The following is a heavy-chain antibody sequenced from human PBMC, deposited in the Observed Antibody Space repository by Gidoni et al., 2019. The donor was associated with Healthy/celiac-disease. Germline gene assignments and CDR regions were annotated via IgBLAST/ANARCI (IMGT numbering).Heavy chain of an antibody. CDR2: ISSSSSNI. CDR1: GFPFSSYS. V-gene: IGHV3-48*01. CDR3: ARDYDFWSGYLYYYYYYGMDV. J-gene: IGHJ6*02. Sequence: EVQLVESGGGLVQPGGSLRLSCAASGFPFSSYSMNWVRQAPGKGLEWVSYISSSSSNIYYADSVKGRFTISRDNAKNSLYLQMNSLRAEDTAVYYCARDYDFWSGYLYYYYYYGMDVWGQGTTVTVSS. D-gene: IGHD3-3*01.